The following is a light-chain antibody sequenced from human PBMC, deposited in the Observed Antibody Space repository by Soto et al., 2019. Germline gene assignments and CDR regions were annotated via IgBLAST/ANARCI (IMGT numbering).Light chain of an antibody. J-gene: IGKJ1*01. CDR1: QDIRND. CDR3: VQHYNYPPT. Sequence: AIQMTQSPSSLSASVGDRVTLTCRASQDIRNDLGWYQQKPGMAPRFLIYAASNLQSGVPSRFSGSGSGTAVTLSISSLQPEDFATYYCVQHYNYPPTFGQGTKVEVK. CDR2: AAS. V-gene: IGKV1-6*01.